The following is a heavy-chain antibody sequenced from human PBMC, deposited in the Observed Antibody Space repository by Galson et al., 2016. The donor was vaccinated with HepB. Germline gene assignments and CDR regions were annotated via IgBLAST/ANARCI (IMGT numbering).Heavy chain of an antibody. Sequence: SLRLSCAASGFTVSDYYMTWVRQAPGKGLEWVSVVFLGGSTYYAQSVEGRFTISRDDSKNTLHLQMNSLTADDPAVDFCARTSDRECAGTHCVNFRYYYNFMDVWGKGTTVTVSS. V-gene: IGHV3-53*01. J-gene: IGHJ6*03. CDR1: GFTVSDYY. D-gene: IGHD6-13*01. CDR3: ARTSDRECAGTHCVNFRYYYNFMDV. CDR2: VFLGGST.